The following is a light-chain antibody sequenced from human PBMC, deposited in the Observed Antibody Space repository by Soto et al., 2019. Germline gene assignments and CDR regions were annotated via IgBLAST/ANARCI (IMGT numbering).Light chain of an antibody. CDR3: QQYNTYLWT. Sequence: DIQMTQSPCTLSASVGDRVTITCRASQSINSWLAWYQQKPGKAPKLLIYDASTLESGVPSRFSGSGSGTEFTLTISSLHPDDFATYYCQQYNTYLWTFGQGTKVDIK. V-gene: IGKV1-5*01. J-gene: IGKJ1*01. CDR2: DAS. CDR1: QSINSW.